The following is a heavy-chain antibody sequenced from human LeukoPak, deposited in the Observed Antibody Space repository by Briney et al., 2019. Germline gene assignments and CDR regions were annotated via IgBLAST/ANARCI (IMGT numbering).Heavy chain of an antibody. CDR2: IKRDGAET. D-gene: IGHD3-10*01. CDR1: GFTFSTYW. J-gene: IGHJ4*02. V-gene: IGHV3-7*01. Sequence: GGSLRLSCAASGFTFSTYWMTWVRQAPGKGLEWVAIIKRDGAETYYVDSVKGRFTISRDNAKNSLYLQMTSLRAEDTALYYCARLRGGAYWGQGTLVTVSS. CDR3: ARLRGGAY.